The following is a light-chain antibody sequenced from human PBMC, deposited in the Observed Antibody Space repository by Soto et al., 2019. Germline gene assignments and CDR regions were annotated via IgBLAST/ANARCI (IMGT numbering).Light chain of an antibody. Sequence: QSALTQPRSVSGSPGQSVTISCTGTSSDVGAYKYVSWYQQHPGKAPKLMIHDVSKRPSGVPDRFSGSKSGNTASLTISGLQAEDEADYYCCSYAGSYTSLFGGGTKLTVL. CDR2: DVS. CDR1: SSDVGAYKY. J-gene: IGLJ2*01. V-gene: IGLV2-11*01. CDR3: CSYAGSYTSL.